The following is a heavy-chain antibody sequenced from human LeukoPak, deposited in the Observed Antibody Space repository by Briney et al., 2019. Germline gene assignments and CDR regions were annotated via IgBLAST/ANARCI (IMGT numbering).Heavy chain of an antibody. CDR3: AKDGYKAAGYFDL. J-gene: IGHJ2*01. V-gene: IGHV3-33*03. D-gene: IGHD6-13*01. Sequence: GGSLRLSCGASGLTFPSYGMHWVRQAPGKGLEWVAVIWYDGSNKYYADSVKGRFTISRDNSRNSLYLQMSGLRVEDTALFYCAKDGYKAAGYFDLWGRGTLVTVPP. CDR1: GLTFPSYG. CDR2: IWYDGSNK.